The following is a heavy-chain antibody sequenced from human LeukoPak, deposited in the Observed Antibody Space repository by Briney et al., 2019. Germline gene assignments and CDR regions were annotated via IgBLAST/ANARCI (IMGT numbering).Heavy chain of an antibody. J-gene: IGHJ4*02. CDR3: ARGTYGDHFDY. Sequence: ASVKVSCKTSGNTLTDLYIHWVRQAPGRGLEWMGWINPKVGATNYAQKFQGRVTMTRDTSVSTSYMELTRLTSDDTAVYYCARGTYGDHFDYWGQGTLVTVSS. V-gene: IGHV1-2*02. CDR2: INPKVGAT. D-gene: IGHD4-17*01. CDR1: GNTLTDLY.